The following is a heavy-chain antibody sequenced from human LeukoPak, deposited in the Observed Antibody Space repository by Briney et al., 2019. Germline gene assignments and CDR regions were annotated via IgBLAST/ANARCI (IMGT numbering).Heavy chain of an antibody. D-gene: IGHD5-24*01. CDR2: INSDGSST. V-gene: IGHV3-74*01. CDR1: GFTFSRYW. CDR3: AVVEMATILDY. Sequence: GGSLRLSCAASGFTFSRYWMHWVRQAPGKGLVWVSRINSDGSSTSYADSVKGRFTISRDNAKNTLYLQMNSLRAEDTAVYYCAVVEMATILDYWGQGTLVTVSS. J-gene: IGHJ4*02.